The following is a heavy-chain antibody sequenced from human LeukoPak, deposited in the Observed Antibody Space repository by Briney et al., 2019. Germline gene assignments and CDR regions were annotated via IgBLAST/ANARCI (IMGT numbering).Heavy chain of an antibody. CDR3: ARRAEVYNWNYADSFDI. D-gene: IGHD1-7*01. J-gene: IGHJ3*02. CDR1: GGSFSSYA. V-gene: IGHV1-69*05. CDR2: IIPIFGTA. Sequence: SVKVSCKASGGSFSSYAISWVRQAPGQGLEWMGRIIPIFGTANHAQKFQGRVTITTDESTSTAYMELSSLRSADTAVYYCARRAEVYNWNYADSFDIWGQGTMVTVSS.